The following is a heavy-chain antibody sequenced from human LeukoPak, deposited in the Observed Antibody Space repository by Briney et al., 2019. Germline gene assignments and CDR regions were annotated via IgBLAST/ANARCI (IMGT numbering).Heavy chain of an antibody. D-gene: IGHD3-3*01. CDR3: ARTVNLGDFWSGYSRYYYYYGMDV. CDR2: IKQDGSEK. V-gene: IGHV3-7*05. CDR1: GFTFSSYW. J-gene: IGHJ6*02. Sequence: GGSLRLSCAASGFTFSSYWMSWGRQAPGKGLEWVANIKQDGSEKYYVDSVKGRFTISRDNAKNSLYLQMNSLRAEDTAVYYCARTVNLGDFWSGYSRYYYYYGMDVWGQGTTVTVSS.